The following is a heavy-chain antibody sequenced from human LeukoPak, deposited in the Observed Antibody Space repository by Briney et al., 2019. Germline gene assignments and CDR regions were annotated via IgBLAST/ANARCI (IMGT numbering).Heavy chain of an antibody. D-gene: IGHD6-13*01. CDR2: ISGSGGST. Sequence: GGSLRLSCAASGFTFSSYAMSWVRQAPGKGLEWVSAISGSGGSTYYADSVKGRFTISRDNSKNSLYLQMNSLRSDDTAVYYCARGEDSSSWFPPADAFDIWGQGTMVTVSS. V-gene: IGHV3-23*01. CDR1: GFTFSSYA. CDR3: ARGEDSSSWFPPADAFDI. J-gene: IGHJ3*02.